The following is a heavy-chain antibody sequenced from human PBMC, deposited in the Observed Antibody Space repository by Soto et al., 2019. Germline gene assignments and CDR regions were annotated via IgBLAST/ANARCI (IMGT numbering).Heavy chain of an antibody. CDR3: AKETRWGIVVVMSESPRYFDY. V-gene: IGHV3-23*01. Sequence: EVQLLESGGGLVQPGGSLRLSCAASGFTFSSYAMSWVRQAPGKGLEWVSAISGSGGSTYYADSVKGRFTISRDNSKNTLYLQMNSLRAEDTAVYYCAKETRWGIVVVMSESPRYFDYWGQGTLVTVSS. CDR2: ISGSGGST. J-gene: IGHJ4*02. CDR1: GFTFSSYA. D-gene: IGHD3-22*01.